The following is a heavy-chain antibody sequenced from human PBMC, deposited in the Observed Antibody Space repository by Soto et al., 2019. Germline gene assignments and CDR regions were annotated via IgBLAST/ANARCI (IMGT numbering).Heavy chain of an antibody. CDR1: GFPFSGYA. CDR3: AKSPDFYYYGMDV. J-gene: IGHJ6*02. CDR2: ISGSGANT. Sequence: EVQLLESGGGLVQPGGSQRLSCAASGFPFSGYAMTWVRQAPGKGLEWVSSISGSGANTYYADYVKGRFTISRDNSKNTVSLQMNSLRADDTAVYYCAKSPDFYYYGMDVWGQGTTVTVSS. V-gene: IGHV3-23*01.